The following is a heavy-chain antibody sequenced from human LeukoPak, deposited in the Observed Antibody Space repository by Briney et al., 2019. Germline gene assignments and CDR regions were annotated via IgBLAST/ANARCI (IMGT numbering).Heavy chain of an antibody. CDR1: GYNFTSYW. CDR2: IYPCYSNI. CDR3: ARHRAGTPLDY. Sequence: GEALKISGKGSGYNFTSYWIGGARQMPGKGLEWMGKIYPCYSNIRYNPSVQGQLTISADNAISVPYLQVTSLKPPHPAMQYRARHRAGTPLDYWGQGTLVTVSS. V-gene: IGHV5-51*01. J-gene: IGHJ4*02. D-gene: IGHD1-1*01.